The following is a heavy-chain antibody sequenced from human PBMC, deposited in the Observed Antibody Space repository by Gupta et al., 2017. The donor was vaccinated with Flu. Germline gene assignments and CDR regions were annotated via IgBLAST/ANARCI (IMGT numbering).Heavy chain of an antibody. V-gene: IGHV2-70*01. D-gene: IGHD5-12*01. CDR2: IDWDDDK. CDR3: ARGRRDGYNPYFDF. Sequence: IRQPPGKGLEWLALIDWDDDKYYSTSLKTRLTISKDTSKNQVVLTLTNMAPVDTATYYCARGRRDGYNPYFDFWGQGTLVTVSS. J-gene: IGHJ4*02.